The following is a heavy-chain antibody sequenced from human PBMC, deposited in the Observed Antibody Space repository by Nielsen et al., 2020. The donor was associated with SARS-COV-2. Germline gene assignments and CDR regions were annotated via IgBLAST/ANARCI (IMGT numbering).Heavy chain of an antibody. CDR3: ARDQVVVVAAKYYYYYYGMDV. V-gene: IGHV4-61*08. J-gene: IGHJ6*02. D-gene: IGHD2-15*01. CDR1: GGSISSGDYY. Sequence: SETLSLTCTVSGGSISSGDYYWSWIRQPPGKGLEWIGYIYYSGSTNYNPSLKSRVTMSVDTSKNQFSLKLSSVTAADTAVYYCARDQVVVVAAKYYYYYYGMDVWGQGTTVTVSS. CDR2: IYYSGST.